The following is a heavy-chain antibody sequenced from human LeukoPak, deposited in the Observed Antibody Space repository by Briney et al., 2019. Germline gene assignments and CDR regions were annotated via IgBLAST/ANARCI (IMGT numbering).Heavy chain of an antibody. J-gene: IGHJ4*02. CDR1: GFTFSSYA. Sequence: PGGSLRLSCAASGFTFSSYAMSWVRQAPGKGLEWLSAVSGSGGNTYYADSVKGRFTISRDNSQNTLYLQMNSLRAEDTAVYYCASSRTVTPFYYWSQGTLVTVSS. CDR3: ASSRTVTPFYY. CDR2: VSGSGGNT. D-gene: IGHD4-11*01. V-gene: IGHV3-23*01.